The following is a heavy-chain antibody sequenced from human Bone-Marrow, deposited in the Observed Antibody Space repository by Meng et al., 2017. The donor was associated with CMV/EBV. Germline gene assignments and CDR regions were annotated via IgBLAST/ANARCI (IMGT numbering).Heavy chain of an antibody. J-gene: IGHJ4*02. CDR1: GFTFSSYG. V-gene: IGHV3-33*01. CDR3: ARGDTAMAVDY. Sequence: SCAEAGFTFSSYGMHWVRQAPGKGLEWVAVIWYDGSNKYYADSVKGRFTISRDNSKNTLYLQMNSLRAEDTAVYYCARGDTAMAVDYWGQGTLVTVSS. D-gene: IGHD5-18*01. CDR2: IWYDGSNK.